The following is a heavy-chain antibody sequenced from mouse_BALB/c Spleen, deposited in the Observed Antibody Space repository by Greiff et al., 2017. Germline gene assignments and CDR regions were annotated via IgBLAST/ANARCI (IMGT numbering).Heavy chain of an antibody. CDR1: GFSLSTSGMS. CDR3: ARIAGGYYRYIFDY. J-gene: IGHJ2*01. D-gene: IGHD2-14*01. CDR2: IWWNDDK. V-gene: IGHV8-8*01. Sequence: QVQLKESGPGILQPSQTLSLTCSFSGFSLSTSGMSVGWIRQPSGKGLEWLAHIWWNDDKYYNPALKSRLTISKDTSNNQVFLKIASVVTADTATYYCARIAGGYYRYIFDYWGQGTTLTVSS.